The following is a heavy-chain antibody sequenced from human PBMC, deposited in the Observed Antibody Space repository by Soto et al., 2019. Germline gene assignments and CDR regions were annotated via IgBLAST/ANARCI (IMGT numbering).Heavy chain of an antibody. V-gene: IGHV1-69*01. J-gene: IGHJ6*02. CDR3: ARPVYDFSPEYYYYGMDV. D-gene: IGHD3-3*01. Sequence: QVQLVQSGAEVKKPGSSVKVSCKASGGTFSSYAISWVRQAPGQGLEWMGGIIPIFGTANYAQKFQGRVTITADESTSTAYMELISLRSEDTAVYYCARPVYDFSPEYYYYGMDVWGQGTTVTVSS. CDR2: IIPIFGTA. CDR1: GGTFSSYA.